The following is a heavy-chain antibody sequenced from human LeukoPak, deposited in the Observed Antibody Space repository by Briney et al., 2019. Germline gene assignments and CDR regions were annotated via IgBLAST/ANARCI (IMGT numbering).Heavy chain of an antibody. J-gene: IGHJ4*02. D-gene: IGHD6-19*01. CDR3: ARNGKPWLVTSLFDY. CDR2: INPNSGGT. CDR1: GYTFTGYY. V-gene: IGHV1-2*02. Sequence: GASVKVSCKASGYTFTGYYMHWVRPAPGQGLEWMGWINPNSGGTNYAQKFQGRVTMTRDTSISTAYMELSRLRSDDTAVYYCARNGKPWLVTSLFDYWGQGTLVTVSS.